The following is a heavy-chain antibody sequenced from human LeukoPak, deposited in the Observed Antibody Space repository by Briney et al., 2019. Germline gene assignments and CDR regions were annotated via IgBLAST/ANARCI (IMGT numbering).Heavy chain of an antibody. J-gene: IGHJ6*03. CDR1: GGTFNNYA. CDR2: INPNSGGT. CDR3: ARVVGMYYYYMDV. D-gene: IGHD1-26*01. V-gene: IGHV1-2*02. Sequence: VASVKVSCKASGGTFNNYAINWVRQAPGQGLEWMGWINPNSGGTNYAQKFQGRVTMTRDTSISTAYMELSRLRSDDTAVYYCARVVGMYYYYMDVWGKGTTVTISS.